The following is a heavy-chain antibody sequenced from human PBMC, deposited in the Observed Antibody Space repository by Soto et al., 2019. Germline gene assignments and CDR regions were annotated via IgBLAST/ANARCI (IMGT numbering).Heavy chain of an antibody. J-gene: IGHJ4*02. D-gene: IGHD3-10*01. CDR3: AKDYYCSRSGCFSPYYFAY. CDR2: ISSDGNNR. CDR1: GFTFPNFA. Sequence: QVYLVESGGGVVQPGRSLRLSCAVSGFTFPNFAMHWVRQVPGKGLEGVALISSDGNNRYYADSVKGRFTISRDNSKITLYLQMNSLRTEDTAVFFCAKDYYCSRSGCFSPYYFAYWGQGTLVTVSS. V-gene: IGHV3-30*18.